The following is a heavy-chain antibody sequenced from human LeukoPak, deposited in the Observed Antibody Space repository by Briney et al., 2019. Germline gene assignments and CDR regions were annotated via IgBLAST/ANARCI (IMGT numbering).Heavy chain of an antibody. Sequence: GGSLRLSCAASGFTFSSYAMSWVRQAPGKGLEWVSAISGSGGSTYYADSVKGRFTISRDNSKNTLYLQMNSLRAEDTAVYYCAKDLIAVAGMGDVFEIWGQGTMVTVSS. V-gene: IGHV3-23*01. J-gene: IGHJ3*02. CDR1: GFTFSSYA. CDR2: ISGSGGST. D-gene: IGHD6-19*01. CDR3: AKDLIAVAGMGDVFEI.